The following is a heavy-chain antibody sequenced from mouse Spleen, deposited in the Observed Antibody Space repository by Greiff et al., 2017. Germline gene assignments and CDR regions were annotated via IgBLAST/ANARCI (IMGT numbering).Heavy chain of an antibody. D-gene: IGHD2-4*01. Sequence: QVQLQQSGAELVRPGASVKLSCKASGYTFTDYYINWVKQRPGQGLEWIARIYPGSGNTYYNEKFKGKATLTAEKSSSTAYMQLSSLTSEDSAVYFCARLGLRRYFDVWGAGTTVTVSS. CDR2: IYPGSGNT. CDR3: ARLGLRRYFDV. CDR1: GYTFTDYY. J-gene: IGHJ1*01. V-gene: IGHV1-76*01.